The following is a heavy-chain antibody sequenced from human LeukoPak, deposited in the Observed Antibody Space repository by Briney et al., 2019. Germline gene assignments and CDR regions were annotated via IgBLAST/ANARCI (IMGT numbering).Heavy chain of an antibody. CDR3: AELGITMIGGV. Sequence: GGSLRLSCAASGFTFSSYELNWVRQAPGKGLEWVSYISSSGSTIYYADSVKGRFTISRDNAKNSLYLQMNSLRAEDTAVYYCAELGITMIGGVWGKGTTVTVSS. V-gene: IGHV3-48*03. CDR2: ISSSGSTI. CDR1: GFTFSSYE. J-gene: IGHJ6*04. D-gene: IGHD3-10*02.